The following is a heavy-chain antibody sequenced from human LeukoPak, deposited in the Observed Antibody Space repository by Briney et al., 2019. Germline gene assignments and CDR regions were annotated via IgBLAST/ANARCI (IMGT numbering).Heavy chain of an antibody. D-gene: IGHD3-16*02. J-gene: IGHJ4*02. Sequence: SETLSLTCTVSGGSISSYYWSWIRQPPGKGLEWIGYIYYSGSTNYNPSLKSRVTISVDTSKNQVSLKLNSVTAADTAVYYCARYIWGSYPTFEDYWGQGSLVTVSS. CDR2: IYYSGST. V-gene: IGHV4-59*01. CDR1: GGSISSYY. CDR3: ARYIWGSYPTFEDY.